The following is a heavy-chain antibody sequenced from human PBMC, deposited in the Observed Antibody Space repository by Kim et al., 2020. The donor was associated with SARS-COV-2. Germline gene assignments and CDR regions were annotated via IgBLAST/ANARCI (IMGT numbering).Heavy chain of an antibody. V-gene: IGHV4-31*03. J-gene: IGHJ4*02. CDR3: ARATSDYGDTGGYFDY. Sequence: SETLSLTCTVSGGSISSGGYYWSWIRQHPGKGLEWIGYIYYSGSTYYNPSLKSRVTISVDTSKNQFSLKLSSVTAADTAVYYCARATSDYGDTGGYFDYWGQGTLVTVSS. D-gene: IGHD4-17*01. CDR2: IYYSGST. CDR1: GGSISSGGYY.